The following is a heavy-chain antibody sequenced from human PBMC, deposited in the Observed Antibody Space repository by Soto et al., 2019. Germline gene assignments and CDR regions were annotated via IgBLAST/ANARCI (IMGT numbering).Heavy chain of an antibody. CDR3: ASTPGIAAAFDY. J-gene: IGHJ4*02. V-gene: IGHV3-21*01. D-gene: IGHD6-13*01. CDR1: GFTFSSYS. Sequence: GGSLRLSCAASGFTFSSYSMNWVRQAPGKGLEWVSSISSSSSYIYYADSVKGRFTISRDNAKNSLYLQMNSLRAEYTAVYYCASTPGIAAAFDYWGQGTLVTVSS. CDR2: ISSSSSYI.